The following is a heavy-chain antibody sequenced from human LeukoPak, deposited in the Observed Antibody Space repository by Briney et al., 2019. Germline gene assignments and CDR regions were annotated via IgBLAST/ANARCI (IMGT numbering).Heavy chain of an antibody. D-gene: IGHD6-19*01. CDR3: AKDRVAVAGKMPYWFDP. J-gene: IGHJ5*02. V-gene: IGHV3-30*18. CDR2: ISYDGSNK. Sequence: QPGGSLRLSCAASGFTFSSYGMHWVRQAPGKGLEWVAVISYDGSNKYYADSVKGRFTISRDNSKNTLYLQMNSLRAEDTAVYYCAKDRVAVAGKMPYWFDPWGQGTLVTVSS. CDR1: GFTFSSYG.